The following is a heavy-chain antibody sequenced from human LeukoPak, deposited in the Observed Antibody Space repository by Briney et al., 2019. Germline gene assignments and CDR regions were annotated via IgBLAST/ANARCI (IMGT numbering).Heavy chain of an antibody. CDR2: TWYDGSNE. CDR1: GFTFSSYA. V-gene: IGHV3-33*06. CDR3: AKDGVGGTHSDY. J-gene: IGHJ4*02. D-gene: IGHD1-26*01. Sequence: GGSLRLSCAASGFTFSSYAMGWVRQAPGKGLEWVGVTWYDGSNEFYADSVKGRFTISRDNSKNTLYLQMNSLRAEDTAVYYCAKDGVGGTHSDYWGQGTLVTVSP.